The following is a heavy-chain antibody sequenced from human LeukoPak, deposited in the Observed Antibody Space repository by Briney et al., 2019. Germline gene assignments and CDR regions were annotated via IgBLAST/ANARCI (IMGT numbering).Heavy chain of an antibody. CDR1: GGSISGYY. CDR2: IYHSGST. V-gene: IGHV4-38-2*02. Sequence: SSETLSLTCTVSGGSISGYYWGWIRQPPGKGLEWIGSIYHSGSTYYNPSLKSRVTISVDTSKNQFSLKLSSVTAADTAVYYCARNDDIFFDYWGQGTLVTVSS. CDR3: ARNDDIFFDY. J-gene: IGHJ4*02. D-gene: IGHD3-9*01.